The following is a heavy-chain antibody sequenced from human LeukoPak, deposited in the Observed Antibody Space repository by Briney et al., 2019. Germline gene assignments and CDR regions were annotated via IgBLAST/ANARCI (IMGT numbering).Heavy chain of an antibody. J-gene: IGHJ4*02. CDR3: ARNDSFSAAY. V-gene: IGHV4-4*02. CDR2: IHHSGTT. D-gene: IGHD1-1*01. CDR1: GVSIGSGFW. Sequence: SGTLSLTCVVSGVSIGSGFWWSWVRQPPGRGLEWIGEIHHSGTTNYIPSLKSRVTISVDKSNNKFSLRLTSVTAADTAVYFCARNDSFSAAYWGQGTLVTVSS.